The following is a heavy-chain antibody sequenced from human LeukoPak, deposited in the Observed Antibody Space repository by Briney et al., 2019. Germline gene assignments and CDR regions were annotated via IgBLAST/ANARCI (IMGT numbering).Heavy chain of an antibody. CDR3: ARGRSGHDSSFAY. J-gene: IGHJ4*02. Sequence: SETLSLTCTVSGVSISSYYWSWIRQPPGKGLEWISYIYYSGKTNYNPSLKRRVAISIDTSKNQFSLKVTSVNAADTAVYYCARGRSGHDSSFAYWGQGTLVTVSS. CDR2: IYYSGKT. V-gene: IGHV4-59*01. D-gene: IGHD5-12*01. CDR1: GVSISSYY.